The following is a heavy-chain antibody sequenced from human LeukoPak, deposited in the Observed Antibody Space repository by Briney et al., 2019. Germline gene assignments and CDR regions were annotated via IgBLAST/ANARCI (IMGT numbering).Heavy chain of an antibody. J-gene: IGHJ4*02. Sequence: SGGSLRLSCAASGFTFSTSWMNWVRQAPGKGLEWVANIKEDGSEEYYVDSVKGRFTISRDNARKSLYLQMNSLRVEDTAMYYCARGYSGYEFGYWGQGTLVTVSS. V-gene: IGHV3-7*04. D-gene: IGHD5-12*01. CDR1: GFTFSTSW. CDR2: IKEDGSEE. CDR3: ARGYSGYEFGY.